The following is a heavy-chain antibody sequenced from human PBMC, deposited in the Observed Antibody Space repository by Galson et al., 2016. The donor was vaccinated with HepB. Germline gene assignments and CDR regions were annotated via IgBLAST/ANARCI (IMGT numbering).Heavy chain of an antibody. CDR1: GFTFSSYA. V-gene: IGHV3-21*01. CDR2: ISISSSYI. CDR3: ARGSYWLLQHGDYFDY. D-gene: IGHD1-26*01. Sequence: SLRLSCAVSGFTFSSYAMSWVRQAPGKGLEWVSSISISSSYIYYADSVKGRFTISRDNAKNSLYLQMNSLRAEDTAVYYCARGSYWLLQHGDYFDYWGQGTPVTVSS. J-gene: IGHJ4*02.